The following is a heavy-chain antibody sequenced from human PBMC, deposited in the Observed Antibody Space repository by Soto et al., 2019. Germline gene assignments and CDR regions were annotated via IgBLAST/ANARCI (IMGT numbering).Heavy chain of an antibody. J-gene: IGHJ2*01. V-gene: IGHV3-30*18. D-gene: IGHD2-21*02. CDR2: ISYDGSNK. CDR1: GFTFSSYG. Sequence: PGGSLRLSCAASGFTFSSYGMHWVRQAPGKGLEWGAVISYDGSNKYYADSVKGRFTISRDNSKNTLYLQMNSLRAEDTAVYYCAKGLAYCGGYCYSQFEHWARRTLDTGSS. CDR3: AKGLAYCGGYCYSQFEH.